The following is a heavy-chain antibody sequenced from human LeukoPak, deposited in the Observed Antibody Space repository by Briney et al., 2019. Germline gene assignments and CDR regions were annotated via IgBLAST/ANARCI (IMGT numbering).Heavy chain of an antibody. CDR1: GFTFSSYS. J-gene: IGHJ3*02. CDR2: ISSSSSTI. Sequence: GGSLRLSCAASGFTFSSYSMNWVRQAPGKGLEWVSYISSSSSTIYYADSVKGRFTISRDNAKNSLYLQVNSLRAEDTAVYYCARAPDIVVVVAGAPGDAFDIWGQGTMVTVSS. D-gene: IGHD2-15*01. CDR3: ARAPDIVVVVAGAPGDAFDI. V-gene: IGHV3-48*01.